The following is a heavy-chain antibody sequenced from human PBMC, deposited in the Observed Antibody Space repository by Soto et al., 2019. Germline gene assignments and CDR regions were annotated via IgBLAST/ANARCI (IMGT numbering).Heavy chain of an antibody. CDR3: TKCCGLLEWLLTPYYYYGMDV. Sequence: GGSLRLSCAASGFTFSNAWMSWVRQAPGKGLEWVGRIKSKTDGGTTDYAAPVKGRFTISRDDSKNTLYLQITSLKTDDTAVYYSTKCCGLLEWLLTPYYYYGMDVWGQVTNVTVSS. CDR2: IKSKTDGGTT. D-gene: IGHD3-3*01. CDR1: GFTFSNAW. J-gene: IGHJ6*02. V-gene: IGHV3-15*01.